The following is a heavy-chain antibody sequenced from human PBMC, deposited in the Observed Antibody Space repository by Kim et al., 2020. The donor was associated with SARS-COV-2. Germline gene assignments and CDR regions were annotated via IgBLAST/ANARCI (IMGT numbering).Heavy chain of an antibody. D-gene: IGHD1-1*01. J-gene: IGHJ6*02. Sequence: GRSLRLSCAASGFTVSSNYMSWVRQAPGKGLEWVSVIYSGGSTYYADSVKGRFTISRHNSKNTLYLQMNSLRAEDTAVYYCARALGYNWNVLHYGMDVWGQGTTVTVSS. CDR1: GFTVSSNY. V-gene: IGHV3-53*04. CDR3: ARALGYNWNVLHYGMDV. CDR2: IYSGGST.